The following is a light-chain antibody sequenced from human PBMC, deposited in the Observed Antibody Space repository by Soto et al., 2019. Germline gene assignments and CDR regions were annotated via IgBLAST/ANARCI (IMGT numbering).Light chain of an antibody. CDR3: QHYDHLPPLS. CDR1: QDIRNY. CDR2: DAS. Sequence: DIQMTQSPSSLSASVGDRVTITCQASQDIRNYLNWYQQKTGKAPNLLIYDASNLKKGVPSRFSGSGSGTDFTFTISSLQPEDIATYYCQHYDHLPPLSFGGGTKVEIK. V-gene: IGKV1-33*01. J-gene: IGKJ4*01.